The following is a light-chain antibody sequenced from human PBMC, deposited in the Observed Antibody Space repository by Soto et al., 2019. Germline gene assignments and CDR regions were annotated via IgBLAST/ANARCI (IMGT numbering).Light chain of an antibody. Sequence: EVVLTQSPGTLSLSPGERATLSCRASQNLDSTSLAWYQQKPGQSPRLVIYGASRRATGIPDRFSGSGSGTDFILTIDRLEPEDFAVYYCQRSGTSPPYIFGAGTRLDIK. CDR2: GAS. V-gene: IGKV3-20*01. J-gene: IGKJ2*01. CDR1: QNLDSTS. CDR3: QRSGTSPPYI.